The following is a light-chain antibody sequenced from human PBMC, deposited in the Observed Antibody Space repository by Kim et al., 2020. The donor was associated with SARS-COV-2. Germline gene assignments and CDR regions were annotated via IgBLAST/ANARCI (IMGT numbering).Light chain of an antibody. V-gene: IGKV3-15*01. Sequence: EIVMTQSPATLSVSPGERATLSCRASQSMGSNLVWYQQKPGQAPRLLIYDASTRAPVIPARFSGSGSGTEFTLTISSLQSEDFAVYYCQQYNKWPRTFGGGTKVDIK. CDR3: QQYNKWPRT. J-gene: IGKJ4*01. CDR2: DAS. CDR1: QSMGSN.